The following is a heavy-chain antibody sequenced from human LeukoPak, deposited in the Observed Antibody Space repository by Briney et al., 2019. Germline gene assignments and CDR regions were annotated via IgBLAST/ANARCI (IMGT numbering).Heavy chain of an antibody. CDR3: ARLRYSSGQDY. V-gene: IGHV4-59*01. D-gene: IGHD6-19*01. CDR2: IYYSGTT. J-gene: IGHJ4*02. Sequence: KPSETLSLTCTVSGGSISTYYWSWIRQPPGKGLEWIGYIYYSGTTNYNPSLKSRATISVDTSKNQFSLKLSSVTAADTAVYYCARLRYSSGQDYWGQGTLVTVSS. CDR1: GGSISTYY.